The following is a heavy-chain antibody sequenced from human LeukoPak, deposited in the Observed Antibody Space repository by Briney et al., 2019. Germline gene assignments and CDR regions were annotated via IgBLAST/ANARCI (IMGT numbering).Heavy chain of an antibody. Sequence: GGSLRFSCAASGFTFSSYWMSWVRQAPGKGLEWVANIKQDGSEKYYVDSVKGRFTISRDNAKNSLYLQMNSLRAEDTAVYYCAREYYDFWSGPYMDVWGKGTTVTVSS. V-gene: IGHV3-7*01. CDR1: GFTFSSYW. CDR2: IKQDGSEK. CDR3: AREYYDFWSGPYMDV. J-gene: IGHJ6*03. D-gene: IGHD3-3*01.